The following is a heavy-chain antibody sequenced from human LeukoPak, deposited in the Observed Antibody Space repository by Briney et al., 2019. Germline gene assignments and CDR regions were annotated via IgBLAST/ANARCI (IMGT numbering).Heavy chain of an antibody. CDR3: ARVRSGYYYDSSGYLPFGGFDY. Sequence: PSETLSLTCTVSGGSISSVGYYWSWIRQHPGKGLEWIGYIYYSGSTYYNPSLKSRGTISVDTSTQQFSLKLSSVTAAETAVYYCARVRSGYYYDSSGYLPFGGFDYWGQGTLVTVSS. D-gene: IGHD3-22*01. V-gene: IGHV4-31*03. CDR1: GGSISSVGYY. J-gene: IGHJ4*02. CDR2: IYYSGST.